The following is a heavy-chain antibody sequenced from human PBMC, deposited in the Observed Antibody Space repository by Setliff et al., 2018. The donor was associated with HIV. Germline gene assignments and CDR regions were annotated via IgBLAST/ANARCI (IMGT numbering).Heavy chain of an antibody. Sequence: ASVKVTCKASGYTFTGYYMHWVRQAPGQGLEWMGWINPNSGGTNYAQKFQGRVTMTRDTSISTAYMELSRLRSDDTAVYYCARDRYYDSSGYYWFDAFDIWGQGTMVTVTS. CDR1: GYTFTGYY. CDR2: INPNSGGT. CDR3: ARDRYYDSSGYYWFDAFDI. J-gene: IGHJ3*02. D-gene: IGHD3-22*01. V-gene: IGHV1-2*02.